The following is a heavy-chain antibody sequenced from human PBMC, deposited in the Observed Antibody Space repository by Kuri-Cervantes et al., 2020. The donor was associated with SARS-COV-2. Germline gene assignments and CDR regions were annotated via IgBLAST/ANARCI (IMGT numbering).Heavy chain of an antibody. CDR2: ISSSGSTI. CDR1: GFTFSSFE. D-gene: IGHD4-17*01. V-gene: IGHV3-48*03. CDR3: ARAPTVTLDY. J-gene: IGHJ4*02. Sequence: LSLTCAASGFTFSSFEMTWVRQAPGKGLEWVSYISSSGSTIYYADSAKGRFTISRDNAKSSLYLQMNSLRAEDTAVYYCARAPTVTLDYWGQGTLVTVSS.